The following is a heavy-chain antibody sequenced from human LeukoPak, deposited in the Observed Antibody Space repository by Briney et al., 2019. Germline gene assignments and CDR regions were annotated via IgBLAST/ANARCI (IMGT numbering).Heavy chain of an antibody. V-gene: IGHV3-53*01. Sequence: QAGGSLRLSCAASGFTVSSNYMSWVRQAPGKGLEWVSVIYSGGSTYYADSVKGRFTISRDNSKNTLYLQMNSLRAEDTAVYYCARWAYDILTGYSLDAFDIWGQGTMVTVSS. CDR1: GFTVSSNY. CDR2: IYSGGST. D-gene: IGHD3-9*01. J-gene: IGHJ3*02. CDR3: ARWAYDILTGYSLDAFDI.